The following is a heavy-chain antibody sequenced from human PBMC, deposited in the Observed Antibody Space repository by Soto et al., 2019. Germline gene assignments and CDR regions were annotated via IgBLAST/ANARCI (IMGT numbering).Heavy chain of an antibody. CDR3: GVDRWGGAFQM. D-gene: IGHD7-27*01. Sequence: TFGSDWTTWVRQTPGTGLEFVANINQDGSVRNYMDSVKGRFTISRDNAKNSLYLQMNSLRGEDTAVYYCGVDRWGGAFQMWGQGSTVTVSS. V-gene: IGHV3-7*01. CDR2: INQDGSVR. CDR1: TFGSDW. J-gene: IGHJ3*02.